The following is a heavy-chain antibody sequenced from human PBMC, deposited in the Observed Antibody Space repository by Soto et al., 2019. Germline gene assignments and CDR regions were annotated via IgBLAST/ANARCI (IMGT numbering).Heavy chain of an antibody. CDR2: IYYSGST. V-gene: IGHV4-59*01. Sequence: SETLSLTCTVSGGSISSYYWSWILQPPGKGLEWIGYIYYSGSTNYNPSLKSRVTISVDTSKNQFSLKLSSVTAADTAVYYCARASIAVAGAFDIWGQGTMVTVS. J-gene: IGHJ3*02. D-gene: IGHD6-19*01. CDR1: GGSISSYY. CDR3: ARASIAVAGAFDI.